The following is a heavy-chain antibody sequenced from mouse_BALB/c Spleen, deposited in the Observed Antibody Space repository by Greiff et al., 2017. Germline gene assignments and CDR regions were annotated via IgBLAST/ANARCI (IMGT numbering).Heavy chain of an antibody. CDR2: ISSGSSTI. J-gene: IGHJ4*01. CDR1: GFTFSSFG. Sequence: EVQGVESGGGLVQPGGSRKLSCAASGFTFSSFGMHWVRQAPEKGLEWVAYISSGSSTIYYADTVKGRFTISRDNPKNTLFLQMTSLRSEDTAMYYCARSGRSYAMDYWGQGTSVTVSS. CDR3: ARSGRSYAMDY. D-gene: IGHD4-1*01. V-gene: IGHV5-17*02.